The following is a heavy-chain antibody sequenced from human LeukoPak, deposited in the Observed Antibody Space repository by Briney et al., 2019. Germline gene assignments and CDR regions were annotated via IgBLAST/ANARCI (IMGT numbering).Heavy chain of an antibody. D-gene: IGHD3-9*01. Sequence: ASVKVSCKASGYTFTSYAMNWVRQAPGQGLEWMGLINTNTGNPTYAQGFTGRFVFSLDTSVSTAYLQISSLKAEDTAVYYCARGLGLRYFDWLMWFDPWGQGTLVTVSS. CDR3: ARGLGLRYFDWLMWFDP. J-gene: IGHJ5*02. V-gene: IGHV7-4-1*02. CDR2: INTNTGNP. CDR1: GYTFTSYA.